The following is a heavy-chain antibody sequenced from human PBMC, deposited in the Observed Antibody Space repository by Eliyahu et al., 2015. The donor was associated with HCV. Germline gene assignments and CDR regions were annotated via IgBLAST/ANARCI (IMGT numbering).Heavy chain of an antibody. V-gene: IGHV4-59*01. J-gene: IGHJ6*02. CDR3: ARDKRSSGTMDV. D-gene: IGHD3-10*01. CDR2: IYYXGST. CDR1: GXSXXNYY. Sequence: QVQLQEPGPVLVKPSETLSLTCTVSGXSXXNYYWSWIRQPPGKGLEWIGXIYYXGSTNYNPSLKSRVIISVDTSKNQFSLKLSSVTAADTAVYYCARDKRSSGTMDVWGQGTTVTVSS.